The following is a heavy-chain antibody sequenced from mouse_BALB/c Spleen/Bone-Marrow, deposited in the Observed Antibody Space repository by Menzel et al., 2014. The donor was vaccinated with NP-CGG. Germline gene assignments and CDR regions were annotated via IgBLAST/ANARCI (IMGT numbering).Heavy chain of an antibody. V-gene: IGHV1-80*01. CDR1: GYVFSTYW. CDR3: ARGGISVDY. CDR2: IYPGDGDT. Sequence: QVQLQQSGAELVRPGSSVKIPCESSGYVFSTYWINWVKQRPGQGLEWIGQIYPGDGDTDYNGKFKDKATLTADKSSNTAYMQLSSLTSEDSAVYFCARGGISVDYWGQGTTLTVSS. J-gene: IGHJ2*01.